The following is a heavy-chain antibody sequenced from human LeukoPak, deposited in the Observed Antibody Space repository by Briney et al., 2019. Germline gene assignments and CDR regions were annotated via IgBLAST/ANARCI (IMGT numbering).Heavy chain of an antibody. CDR1: GFTFDDYG. CDR2: INWNGGST. D-gene: IGHD3-22*01. CDR3: ARGGPLYYYDSSGWAHPFDY. V-gene: IGHV3-20*04. Sequence: GGSLRLSCAASGFTFDDYGMSWVRQAPGKGLEWVSGINWNGGSTGYADSVKGRFTISRDNAKNSLYLQMNSLRAEDTALYYCARGGPLYYYDSSGWAHPFDYWGQGTLVTVSS. J-gene: IGHJ4*02.